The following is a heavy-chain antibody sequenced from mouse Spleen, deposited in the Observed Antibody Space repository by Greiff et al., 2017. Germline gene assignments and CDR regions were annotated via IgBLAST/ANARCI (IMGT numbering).Heavy chain of an antibody. CDR2: INPGSGGT. J-gene: IGHJ3*01. D-gene: IGHD4-1*01. CDR3: ARGTNWGLFAY. Sequence: QVQLKASGAELVRPGTSVKVSCKASGYAFTNYLIEWVKQRPGQGLEWIGVINPGSGGTNYNEKFKGKATLTADKSSSTAYMQLSSLTSEDSAVYFCARGTNWGLFAYWGQGTLVTVSA. V-gene: IGHV1-54*01. CDR1: GYAFTNYL.